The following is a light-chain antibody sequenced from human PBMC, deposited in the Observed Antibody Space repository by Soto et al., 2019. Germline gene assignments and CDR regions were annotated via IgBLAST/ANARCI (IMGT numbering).Light chain of an antibody. Sequence: EIVLTQSPGTLSLSPGERATLSCRASQSVSSSYLAWYQQKPGQAPRLLIYGASSRASGIPGRFSGSGSGTDFTLTISRLEPEDFAVYYCQQYGSPTRTFGEGTKVEI. CDR3: QQYGSPTRT. CDR2: GAS. CDR1: QSVSSSY. V-gene: IGKV3-20*01. J-gene: IGKJ1*01.